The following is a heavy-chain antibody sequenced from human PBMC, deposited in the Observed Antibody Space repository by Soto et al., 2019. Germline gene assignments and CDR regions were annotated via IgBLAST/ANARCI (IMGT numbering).Heavy chain of an antibody. CDR3: ARGDCSSTSCYVYYFDY. Sequence: EVQLVESGGGLVQPGGSLRLSCAASGFTFSSYWMHWVRQAPGKGLVWVSRINSDGSSTSYADSVKGRFTISRDNAKNTLYLQMNSLSAEDTAVYYCARGDCSSTSCYVYYFDYWGQGTLVTVSS. J-gene: IGHJ4*02. D-gene: IGHD2-2*01. CDR1: GFTFSSYW. CDR2: INSDGSST. V-gene: IGHV3-74*01.